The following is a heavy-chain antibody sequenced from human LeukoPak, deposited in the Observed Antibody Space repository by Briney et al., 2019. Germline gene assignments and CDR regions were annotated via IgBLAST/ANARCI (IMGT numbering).Heavy chain of an antibody. CDR1: GFIFSSYA. D-gene: IGHD6-19*01. CDR2: IRGRDGIT. CDR3: AKRCVRGWSTDAFDF. Sequence: GRSLRLSCAASGFIFSSYAMSWVRHAPGKGLEWVSTIRGRDGITYYADSVKDRFTISRDNSKNTLYLQMNSLRAEDTAVYYCAKRCVRGWSTDAFDFWGQGTMVTVSS. J-gene: IGHJ3*01. V-gene: IGHV3-23*01.